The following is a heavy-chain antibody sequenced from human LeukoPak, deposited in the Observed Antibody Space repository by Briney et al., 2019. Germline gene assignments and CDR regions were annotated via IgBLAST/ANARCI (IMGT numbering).Heavy chain of an antibody. J-gene: IGHJ5*02. CDR1: GYKFANFW. CDR3: ARGGIAARHNWFDP. Sequence: GESLKISCKGSGYKFANFWIGWVRQMPGKGLEWMGTIYPADSDTRYSPSFQGQVTISADKSINTAYLQWSSLKASDTAMYYCARGGIAARHNWFDPWGQGTLVTVSS. CDR2: IYPADSDT. D-gene: IGHD6-6*01. V-gene: IGHV5-51*01.